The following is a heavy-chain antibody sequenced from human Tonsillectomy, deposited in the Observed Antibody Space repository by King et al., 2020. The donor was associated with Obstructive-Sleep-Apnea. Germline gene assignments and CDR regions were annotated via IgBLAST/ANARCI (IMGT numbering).Heavy chain of an antibody. V-gene: IGHV4-4*02. CDR2: IYHSGST. D-gene: IGHD1-26*01. CDR1: GGSISSSNW. Sequence: QLQESGPGLVKPSGTLSLTCAVSGGSISSSNWWSWVRQPPGKGLEWIGEIYHSGSTNYNSSLKSRVTMSVDKSKNQFSMKLISVTAADTAVYYCAKGVSSASYLFPYWGQGTLVTVSS. CDR3: AKGVSSASYLFPY. J-gene: IGHJ4*02.